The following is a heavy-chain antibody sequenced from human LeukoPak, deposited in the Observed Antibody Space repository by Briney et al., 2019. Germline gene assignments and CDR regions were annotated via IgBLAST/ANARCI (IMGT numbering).Heavy chain of an antibody. V-gene: IGHV1-2*06. CDR2: INPNSGGT. J-gene: IGHJ4*02. CDR1: GYTFTGYY. D-gene: IGHD6-19*01. Sequence: ASVKVSCKASGYTFTGYYMHWVRQAPGQGLEWMGRINPNSGGTNYAQKFQGRVTMTRDTSISTAYMELSRLRPDDTAVYYCARVLDIAVVEDYWGQGTLVTVSS. CDR3: ARVLDIAVVEDY.